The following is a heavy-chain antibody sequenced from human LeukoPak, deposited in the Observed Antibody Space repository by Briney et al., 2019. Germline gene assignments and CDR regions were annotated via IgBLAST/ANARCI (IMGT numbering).Heavy chain of an antibody. CDR2: VYRSGST. CDR3: ARENWVFDY. CDR1: GYSISSGYH. J-gene: IGHJ4*02. Sequence: PSETLSLXCVVSGYSISSGYHWGWIRQPPGKGLEWIGSVYRSGSTYYNPSLKSRVTISVDTSKNQISLKVRSVTAADTAVYYCARENWVFDYWGQGILVTVSS. V-gene: IGHV4-38-2*02. D-gene: IGHD7-27*01.